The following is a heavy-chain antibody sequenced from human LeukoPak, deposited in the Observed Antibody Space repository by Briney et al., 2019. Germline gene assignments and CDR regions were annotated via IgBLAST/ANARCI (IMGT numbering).Heavy chain of an antibody. CDR3: AKDGPYYYDSSGYYYVNHDAFDI. V-gene: IGHV3-23*01. D-gene: IGHD3-22*01. CDR1: GFTFTSYA. J-gene: IGHJ3*02. Sequence: PGGSLRLSCAASGFTFTSYAMSWVRQAPGKGLEWVSAISGSGGSTYYADSVKGRFTISRDNSKNTLYLQMNSLRAEDTAVYYCAKDGPYYYDSSGYYYVNHDAFDIWGQGTMVTVSS. CDR2: ISGSGGST.